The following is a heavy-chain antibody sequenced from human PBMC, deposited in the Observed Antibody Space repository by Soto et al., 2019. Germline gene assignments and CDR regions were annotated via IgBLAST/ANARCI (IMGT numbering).Heavy chain of an antibody. CDR2: IYYSGST. CDR3: ARVSPLGAYVSDYYYYGMDV. Sequence: NPSETLSLTCTVSGGSISDYYWSWIRQPPGKGLQWIGYIYYSGSTNYNPSLKSRVTISVDRSKNQFSLKLRSVTAADTAVYYCARVSPLGAYVSDYYYYGMDVWGQGTTVTVSS. J-gene: IGHJ6*02. V-gene: IGHV4-59*01. CDR1: GGSISDYY. D-gene: IGHD4-17*01.